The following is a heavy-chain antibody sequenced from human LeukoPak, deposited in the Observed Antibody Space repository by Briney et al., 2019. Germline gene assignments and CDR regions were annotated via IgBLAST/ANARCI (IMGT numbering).Heavy chain of an antibody. CDR3: ASDTYYYDSSGYCSY. CDR2: IIPIFGTA. CDR1: GGTFSSYA. D-gene: IGHD3-22*01. J-gene: IGHJ4*02. V-gene: IGHV1-69*05. Sequence: SVKVTCKASGGTFSSYAISWVRQAPGQGLEWMGRIIPIFGTANYAQKFQGRVTITTDESTSTAYMELSSLRSEDTAVYYCASDTYYYDSSGYCSYWGQGTLVTVSS.